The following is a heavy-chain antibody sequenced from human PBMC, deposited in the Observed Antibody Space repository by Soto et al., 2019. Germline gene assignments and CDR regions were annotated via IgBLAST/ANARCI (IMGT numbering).Heavy chain of an antibody. CDR1: GFTFGDYA. J-gene: IGHJ6*02. V-gene: IGHV3-43D*04. D-gene: IGHD1-1*01. CDR3: AKGQTTRDYYYGMDV. Sequence: GGSLRLSCAASGFTFGDYAMHWVRQAPGKGLEWVSPISWDGGSTYYADSVKGRFTISRDNSKNSLYLQMNSLRAEDTALYYCAKGQTTRDYYYGMDVWGQGTTVTVSS. CDR2: ISWDGGST.